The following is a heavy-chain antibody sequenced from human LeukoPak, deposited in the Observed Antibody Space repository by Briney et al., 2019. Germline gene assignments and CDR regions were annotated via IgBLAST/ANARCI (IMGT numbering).Heavy chain of an antibody. D-gene: IGHD3-3*01. CDR3: ARAYDFWSVNWFDP. CDR2: ISAYNGNT. V-gene: IGHV1-18*01. J-gene: IGHJ5*02. Sequence: ASVKVSCKASGYTFTSYGISWVGQAPGQGLEWMGWISAYNGNTNYAQKLQGRVTITRNTSISTAYMELSGLRSEDTAVYYCARAYDFWSVNWFDPWGQGTLVTVSS. CDR1: GYTFTSYG.